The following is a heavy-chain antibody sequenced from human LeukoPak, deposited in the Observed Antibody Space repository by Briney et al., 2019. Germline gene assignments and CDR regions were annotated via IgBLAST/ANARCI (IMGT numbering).Heavy chain of an antibody. D-gene: IGHD3-22*01. J-gene: IGHJ6*03. Sequence: PSETLSLTCTVSGGSISSYYWSWIRQPAGKGLEWIGRIYTTGSTNYNPSLKSRVTMSVDTSKNQFSLTLSSVTAADTAVYYCTRGSIAYYYMDVWGKGTTVTIS. CDR3: TRGSIAYYYMDV. CDR1: GGSISSYY. V-gene: IGHV4-4*07. CDR2: IYTTGST.